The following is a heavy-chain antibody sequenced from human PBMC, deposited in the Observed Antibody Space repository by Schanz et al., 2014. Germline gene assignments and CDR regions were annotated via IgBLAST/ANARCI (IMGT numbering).Heavy chain of an antibody. V-gene: IGHV3-74*01. CDR1: GFTFSTYW. CDR3: TRDNRQCSGPCSGGSWNPCGMDD. J-gene: IGHJ6*02. CDR2: INSDGTTT. Sequence: EVQLVESGGGLVQPGGSLRLSCAASGFTFSTYWMHWVRQAPGKGLVWVSHINSDGTTTTYADSVKGRFTISRDNAENGRYLQMNSQRAEDTAVYYCTRDNRQCSGPCSGGSWNPCGMDDWGQGTTVIVSS. D-gene: IGHD2-15*01.